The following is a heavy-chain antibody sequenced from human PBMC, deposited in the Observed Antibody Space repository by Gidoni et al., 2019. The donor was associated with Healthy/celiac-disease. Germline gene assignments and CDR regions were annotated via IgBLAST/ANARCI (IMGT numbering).Heavy chain of an antibody. Sequence: QLQLQESGSGLVKPSQTLSLTCAVSGGSISRGGYSWSWIRQPPGKGLEWIGYIYHSGSTYYNPSLKSRVTISVDRSKNQFSLKLSSVTAADTAVYYCARNYGGNFFFAVDYWGQGTLVTVSS. CDR1: GGSISRGGYS. V-gene: IGHV4-30-2*01. D-gene: IGHD4-17*01. J-gene: IGHJ4*02. CDR3: ARNYGGNFFFAVDY. CDR2: IYHSGST.